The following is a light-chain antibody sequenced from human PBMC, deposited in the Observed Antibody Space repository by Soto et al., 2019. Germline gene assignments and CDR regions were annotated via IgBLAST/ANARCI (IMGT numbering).Light chain of an antibody. CDR2: DAS. V-gene: IGKV3-15*01. J-gene: IGKJ1*01. CDR3: QQYGTTPWT. Sequence: EIVLSQSPGTPSVSPGEAVTIPCRASQSIRNNLAWYQQRPGQAPRLLIYDASTRATGIPVRFRGSGSGTDFTLTISSLQSEDFAVYYCQQYGTTPWTFGQGTKVDIK. CDR1: QSIRNN.